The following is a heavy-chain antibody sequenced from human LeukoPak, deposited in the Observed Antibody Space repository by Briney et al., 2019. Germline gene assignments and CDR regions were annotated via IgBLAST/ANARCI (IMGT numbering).Heavy chain of an antibody. J-gene: IGHJ4*02. V-gene: IGHV3-66*01. CDR3: ARGWDSGGYYFFDY. Sequence: TGGSLRLSCAASGFTVSSNYMSWVRQAPGKGLEWVSVIYSGGSTYYADSVKGRFTISRDNSKNTLYLQMNSLRAEDTAVYYCARGWDSGGYYFFDYWGQGALVTVSS. CDR1: GFTVSSNY. D-gene: IGHD3-22*01. CDR2: IYSGGST.